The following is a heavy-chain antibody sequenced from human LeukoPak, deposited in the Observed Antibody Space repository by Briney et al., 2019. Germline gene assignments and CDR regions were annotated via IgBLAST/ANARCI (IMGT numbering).Heavy chain of an antibody. CDR1: GGTFSSYA. J-gene: IGHJ5*02. Sequence: ASVKVSCKASGGTFSSYAISWVRQAPGQGLEWTGRIIPILGIANYAQKFQGRVTITADKSTSTAYMELSSLRSEDTAVYYCARPEMATNVPWGQGTLVTVSS. V-gene: IGHV1-69*04. CDR3: ARPEMATNVP. CDR2: IIPILGIA. D-gene: IGHD5-24*01.